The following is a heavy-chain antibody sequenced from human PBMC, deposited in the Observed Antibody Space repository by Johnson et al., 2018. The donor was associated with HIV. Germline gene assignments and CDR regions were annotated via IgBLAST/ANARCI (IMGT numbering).Heavy chain of an antibody. Sequence: MQLVESGGGVVRPGGSLRLSCAASGFTFDDYGMSWVRQVPWKGLEWVSAIGTAGDTYYPGSVKGRFTISRENAKNSLYLQMNSLRAGDTAVYYCTKAREDDSTGHDAFDIWGQGTIVTVSS. J-gene: IGHJ3*02. CDR3: TKAREDDSTGHDAFDI. D-gene: IGHD3-22*01. V-gene: IGHV3-13*01. CDR1: GFTFDDYG. CDR2: IGTAGDT.